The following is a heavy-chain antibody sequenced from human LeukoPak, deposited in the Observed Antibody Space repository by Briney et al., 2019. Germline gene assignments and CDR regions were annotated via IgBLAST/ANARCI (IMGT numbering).Heavy chain of an antibody. Sequence: PGGSLRLSCAASKFSFSSYPMSWVRQAPGKGLEWVSAISGSGDSTYYAESVKGRFTISRDNSKYTLYLQVNSLRAEDTAVYYCVLRTPGNYLDYWGQGTLVTVSS. D-gene: IGHD2/OR15-2a*01. J-gene: IGHJ4*02. CDR1: KFSFSSYP. CDR2: ISGSGDST. V-gene: IGHV3-23*01. CDR3: VLRTPGNYLDY.